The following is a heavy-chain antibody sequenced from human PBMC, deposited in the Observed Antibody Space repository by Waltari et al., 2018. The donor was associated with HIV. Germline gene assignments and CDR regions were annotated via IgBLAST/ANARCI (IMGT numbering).Heavy chain of an antibody. Sequence: EVQLVESGGGLVQPGGSLRLSCAASGFTFRSYAMSWVRPAPGKGMEWVSAISGSGGSTYYADAVKGRFTISRDNSKNTLYLQMNSLRAEDTAVYYCAKDPVATMMRGGFDYWGQGTLVTVSS. V-gene: IGHV3-23*04. J-gene: IGHJ4*02. D-gene: IGHD3-22*01. CDR2: ISGSGGST. CDR3: AKDPVATMMRGGFDY. CDR1: GFTFRSYA.